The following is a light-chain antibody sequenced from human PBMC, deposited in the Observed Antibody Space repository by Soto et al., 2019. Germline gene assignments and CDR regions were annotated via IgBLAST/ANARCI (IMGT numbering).Light chain of an antibody. J-gene: IGLJ2*01. CDR2: DDS. V-gene: IGLV3-21*02. Sequence: SYVLTQPTSVSVAPGQTAKITCGGNSIGSKSVHWYQQKAGQAPVLVVHDDSDRPSGIPERFSGSNSANTATLTISRVEAGDEADYYCQVWESSSDQVVFAGGTKLTVL. CDR1: SIGSKS. CDR3: QVWESSSDQVV.